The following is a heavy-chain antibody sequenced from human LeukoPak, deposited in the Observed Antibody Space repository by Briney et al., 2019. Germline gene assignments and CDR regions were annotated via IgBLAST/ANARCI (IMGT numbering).Heavy chain of an antibody. CDR2: ISHVGSLT. CDR1: ASISGSYV. CDR3: TRDVNWIFFDY. Sequence: GESLTLSCPPAASISGSYVMHWVRQLPGKGREWVSRISHVGSLTIYRDSVKGRLTLSTHNATKPLWRRLNRVRATHPSFYYCTRDVNWIFFDYWGQGALVTVSS. J-gene: IGHJ4*02. V-gene: IGHV3-74*01. D-gene: IGHD1-1*01.